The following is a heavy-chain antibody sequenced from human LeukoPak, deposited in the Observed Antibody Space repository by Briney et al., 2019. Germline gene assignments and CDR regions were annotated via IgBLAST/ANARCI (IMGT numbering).Heavy chain of an antibody. D-gene: IGHD2-21*02. CDR2: IIPIFATA. CDR3: ARLSKSAVVTADR. V-gene: IGHV1-69*13. J-gene: IGHJ5*02. Sequence: ASVKVSCKASGGTFSNYAISWVRQAPGQGLEWMGGIIPIFATANYAQKFQGRVTITADESTSTAYMELSSLRSEDTAVYYCARLSKSAVVTADRWGQGTLVTVSS. CDR1: GGTFSNYA.